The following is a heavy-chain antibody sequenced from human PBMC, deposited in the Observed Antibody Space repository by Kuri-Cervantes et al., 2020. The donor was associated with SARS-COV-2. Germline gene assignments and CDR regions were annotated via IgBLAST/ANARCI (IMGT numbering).Heavy chain of an antibody. J-gene: IGHJ5*02. CDR3: ARDRCSSTSCYGAWFDP. D-gene: IGHD2-2*01. CDR2: IGTGGDT. Sequence: GGSLRFSCAASGFTVSSNYMSWVRQAPGKGLEWVSVIGTGGDTYYADSVMGRFTISRDNAKKSLYLQMNSLIAEDMAVYYCARDRCSSTSCYGAWFDPWGQGTLVTVSS. V-gene: IGHV3-47*02. CDR1: GFTVSSNY.